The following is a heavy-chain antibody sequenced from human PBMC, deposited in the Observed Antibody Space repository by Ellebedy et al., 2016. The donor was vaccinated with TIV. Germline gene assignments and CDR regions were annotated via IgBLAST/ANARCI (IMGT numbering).Heavy chain of an antibody. D-gene: IGHD2-21*01. Sequence: GGSLRLSXAASGFTFSSYAMSWVRQAPGKGLEWVSAISGSGGSTYYADSVKGRFTLSRDHSKNTLFLQMNSLRSEDAAVYYCAKDMGDLASLWATHGMDIWGQGTTVTVSS. CDR1: GFTFSSYA. CDR2: ISGSGGST. J-gene: IGHJ6*02. CDR3: AKDMGDLASLWATHGMDI. V-gene: IGHV3-23*01.